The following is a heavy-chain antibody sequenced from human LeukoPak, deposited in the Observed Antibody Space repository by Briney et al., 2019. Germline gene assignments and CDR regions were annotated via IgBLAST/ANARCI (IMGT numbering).Heavy chain of an antibody. J-gene: IGHJ4*02. CDR3: AKVRPMIVVVTLFDY. V-gene: IGHV3-23*01. D-gene: IGHD3-22*01. CDR2: ISGSGGST. Sequence: SGGSLRLSCAASGFTFSSYGMSWVRQAPGKGLEWVSAISGSGGSTYYADSVKGRFTISRDNSKNTLYLQMNSLRAEDTAVYYCAKVRPMIVVVTLFDYWGQGTLVTVSS. CDR1: GFTFSSYG.